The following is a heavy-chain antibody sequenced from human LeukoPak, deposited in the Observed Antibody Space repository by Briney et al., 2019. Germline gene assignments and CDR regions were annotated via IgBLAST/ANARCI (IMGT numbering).Heavy chain of an antibody. Sequence: PGGSLRLSCTVSGGSISSYYWSWIRQPPGKGLEWIGYIYYSGSTNYNPSLKSRVTISVDTSKNQFSLKLSSVTAADTAVYYCTRDGLGSAFDIWGQGTMVTVSS. CDR2: IYYSGST. J-gene: IGHJ3*02. CDR1: GGSISSYY. CDR3: TRDGLGSAFDI. D-gene: IGHD1-26*01. V-gene: IGHV4-59*01.